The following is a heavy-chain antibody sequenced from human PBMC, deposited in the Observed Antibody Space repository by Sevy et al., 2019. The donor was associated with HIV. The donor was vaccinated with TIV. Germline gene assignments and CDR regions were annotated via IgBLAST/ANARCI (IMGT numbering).Heavy chain of an antibody. J-gene: IGHJ5*02. Sequence: SGPTLVKPTQTLTLTCTFSGFSLSTSGVGVGWIRQPPGKALEWLALIYWDDDKRYSPSLKSRLTITKDTSKNQVVLTRTNMDPVDTATYYCVHRPENYDILTGYLPNWFDPWGQGTLVTVSS. D-gene: IGHD3-9*01. V-gene: IGHV2-5*02. CDR3: VHRPENYDILTGYLPNWFDP. CDR2: IYWDDDK. CDR1: GFSLSTSGVG.